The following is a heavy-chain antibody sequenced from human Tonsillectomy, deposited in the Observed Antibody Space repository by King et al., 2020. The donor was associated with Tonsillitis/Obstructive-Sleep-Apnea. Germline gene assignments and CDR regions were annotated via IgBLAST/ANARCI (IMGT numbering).Heavy chain of an antibody. CDR3: AKAMVQGIIITIFDY. CDR1: GITFSSYA. D-gene: IGHD3-10*01. Sequence: QLVQSGGGLVQPGGSLRLSCAASGITFSSYAMSWVRQAPGKGLEWVSTISGGGGSTYYADSVKGRFTISRDNSKNTLYLQMNSLRADDTAVYYCAKAMVQGIIITIFDYWGQGTLVTVSS. J-gene: IGHJ4*02. V-gene: IGHV3-23*04. CDR2: ISGGGGST.